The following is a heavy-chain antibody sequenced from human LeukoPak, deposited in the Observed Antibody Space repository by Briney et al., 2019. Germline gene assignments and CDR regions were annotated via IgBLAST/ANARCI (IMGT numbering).Heavy chain of an antibody. V-gene: IGHV1-18*01. D-gene: IGHD2-2*01. Sequence: ASVKASCKASGYTFTSYGISWVRQAPGQGLEWMGWISAYNGNTNYAQKLQGRVTMTTDTSTSTAYMELRSLRSDDTAVYYCARDGEYQLGAAHNWFDPWGQGTLVTVSS. CDR1: GYTFTSYG. CDR3: ARDGEYQLGAAHNWFDP. J-gene: IGHJ5*02. CDR2: ISAYNGNT.